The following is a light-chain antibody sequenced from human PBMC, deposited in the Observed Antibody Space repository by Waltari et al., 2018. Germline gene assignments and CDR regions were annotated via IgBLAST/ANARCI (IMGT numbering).Light chain of an antibody. Sequence: QSPLTHPRPVSGSPAKSVTISCTGTSSDVGGYHDAPGYKHHPGKAPKLIIYDVSKRPSGVPDRFSGSKSGNTASLTISGLQAEDEADYYCCSYAGSYTFVVFGGGTKVTVL. V-gene: IGLV2-11*01. CDR2: DVS. J-gene: IGLJ2*01. CDR3: CSYAGSYTFVV. CDR1: SSDVGGYHD.